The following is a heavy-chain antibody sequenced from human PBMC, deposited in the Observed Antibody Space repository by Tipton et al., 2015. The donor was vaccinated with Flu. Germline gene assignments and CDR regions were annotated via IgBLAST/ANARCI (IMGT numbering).Heavy chain of an antibody. CDR2: VHRTGNP. CDR3: ARRDYGNYVSEPKNWFDP. CDR1: GDSIGSTFF. D-gene: IGHD4-17*01. J-gene: IGHJ5*02. Sequence: TLSLTCSVSGDSIGSTFFWGWIRQPPGQGLEWIGNVHRTGNPYYNPSLKSRVTISVDTSKNQFSLRLSSVTAADTAVYYCARRDYGNYVSEPKNWFDPWGQGTLVTVSS. V-gene: IGHV4-38-2*01.